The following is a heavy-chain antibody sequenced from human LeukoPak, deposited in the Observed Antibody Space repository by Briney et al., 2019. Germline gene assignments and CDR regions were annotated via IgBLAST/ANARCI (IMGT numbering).Heavy chain of an antibody. V-gene: IGHV1-2*02. J-gene: IGHJ4*02. D-gene: IGHD1-26*01. Sequence: ASVKVFCKASGYTFTGYYMHWVRQAPGQGLGWMGWINPNSGGTNYAQKFQGRVTMTRDTSISTAYMELSRLRSDDTAVYYCARGNGGSYPFDYWGQGTLVTVSS. CDR2: INPNSGGT. CDR1: GYTFTGYY. CDR3: ARGNGGSYPFDY.